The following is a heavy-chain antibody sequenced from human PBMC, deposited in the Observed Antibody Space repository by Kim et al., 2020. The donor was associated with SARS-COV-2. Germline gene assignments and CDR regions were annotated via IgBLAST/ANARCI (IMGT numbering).Heavy chain of an antibody. D-gene: IGHD3-10*01. CDR2: IYYSGST. Sequence: SETLSLTCTVSGGSISSYYWSWIRQPPGKGLEWIGYIYYSGSTNYNPSLKSRVTISVDTSKNQFSLKLSSVTAADTAVYYCARDNFAYYYGSGSSTYSSNWFDPWGQGTLVTVSS. V-gene: IGHV4-59*13. J-gene: IGHJ5*02. CDR1: GGSISSYY. CDR3: ARDNFAYYYGSGSSTYSSNWFDP.